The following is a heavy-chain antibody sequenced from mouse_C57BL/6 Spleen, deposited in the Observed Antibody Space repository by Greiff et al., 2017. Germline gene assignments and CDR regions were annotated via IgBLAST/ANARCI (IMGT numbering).Heavy chain of an antibody. V-gene: IGHV5-6*01. D-gene: IGHD4-1*01. CDR2: ISSGGSYT. CDR1: GFTFSSYG. CDR3: ARDLTGTTGFDY. J-gene: IGHJ2*01. Sequence: DVHLVESGGDLVKPGGSLKLSCAASGFTFSSYGMSWVRQTPDKRLEWVATISSGGSYTYYPDSVKGRFTISRDNAKNTLYLQMSSLKSEDTAMYYCARDLTGTTGFDYWGQGTTLTVSS.